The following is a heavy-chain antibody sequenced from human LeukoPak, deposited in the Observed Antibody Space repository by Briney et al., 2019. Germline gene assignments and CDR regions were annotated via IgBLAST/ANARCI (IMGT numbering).Heavy chain of an antibody. CDR1: GYSISSGYY. CDR2: IYHSGIP. V-gene: IGHV4-38-2*02. J-gene: IGHJ6*03. D-gene: IGHD3-10*01. Sequence: SETLSLTCIVSGYSISSGYYWGWIRQPPGKGLEWIGNIYHSGIPYYNLYNPSLKSRVIISVDPSKNHFSLKLSSVTAADTAVYYCARGPGNYYYYYMDVWGKGTTVTVSS. CDR3: ARGPGNYYYYYMDV.